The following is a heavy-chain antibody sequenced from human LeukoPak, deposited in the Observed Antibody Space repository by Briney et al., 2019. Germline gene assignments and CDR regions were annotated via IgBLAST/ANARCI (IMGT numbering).Heavy chain of an antibody. D-gene: IGHD2-21*02. J-gene: IGHJ3*02. V-gene: IGHV1-46*01. CDR3: AREGFDCGGDCYSNAFDI. Sequence: GASVKVSCKASGYTFTSYYMHWVRQAPGQGLKWMGIINPSGGSTSYAQKFQGRVTMTRDTSTSTVYMELSSLRSEDTAVYYCAREGFDCGGDCYSNAFDIWGQGTMVTVSS. CDR1: GYTFTSYY. CDR2: INPSGGST.